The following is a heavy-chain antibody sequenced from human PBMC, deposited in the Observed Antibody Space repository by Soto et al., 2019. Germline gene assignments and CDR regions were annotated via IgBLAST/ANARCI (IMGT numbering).Heavy chain of an antibody. Sequence: QITLKESGPTLVKPTQTLTLTCTFSGFSLTTSGVAVVWIRQPPGKALEWLALIYWDDDKRYSPSIKNRVTITKDTSKNQVVLTMTSMDPVDTATYYCARRRPTDFHFDYWGQGTLVTVSS. J-gene: IGHJ4*02. V-gene: IGHV2-5*02. CDR2: IYWDDDK. CDR3: ARRRPTDFHFDY. CDR1: GFSLTTSGVA.